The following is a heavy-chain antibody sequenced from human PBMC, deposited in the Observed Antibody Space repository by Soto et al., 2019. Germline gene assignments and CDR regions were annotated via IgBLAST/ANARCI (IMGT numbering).Heavy chain of an antibody. D-gene: IGHD1-26*01. CDR1: GFTFEDYA. Sequence: EMTLVESGGGLVQPGRSLRLSCATSGFTFEDYAVHWVRQAPGKGLEWVSGISWNSDIIEYADSVKGRFTISRDNAXNXXYLQMNSLRPEDTALYYCTKDVEWGGNHLNHAFDVWGQGTMVSVSS. J-gene: IGHJ3*01. CDR3: TKDVEWGGNHLNHAFDV. V-gene: IGHV3-9*01. CDR2: ISWNSDII.